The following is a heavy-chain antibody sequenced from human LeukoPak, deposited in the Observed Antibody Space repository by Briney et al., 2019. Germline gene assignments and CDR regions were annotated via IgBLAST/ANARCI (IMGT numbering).Heavy chain of an antibody. J-gene: IGHJ5*02. CDR2: IIPIFGTA. CDR1: GGTFSSYA. Sequence: SVKVSCKASGGTFSSYAISWVRQAPGQGLEWMGGIIPIFGTANYARKFQGRVTITADKSTSTAYMELSSLRSEDTAVYYCARDLRRIAAAGRRENWFDPWGQGTLVTVSS. CDR3: ARDLRRIAAAGRRENWFDP. D-gene: IGHD6-13*01. V-gene: IGHV1-69*06.